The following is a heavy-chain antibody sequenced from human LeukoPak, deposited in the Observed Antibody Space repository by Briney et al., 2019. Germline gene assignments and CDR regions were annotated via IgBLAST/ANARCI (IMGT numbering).Heavy chain of an antibody. CDR2: IYPGDSDT. Sequence: GEPLKISCKVSGYSFTSYWIAWVGQMPGKGLKWMGSIYPGDSDTRYSPSFQGQVTISGDESISTACLQWSSLKASDTAMYYCARLSYDFWSGYKSMPNWFDPWGQGTLVTVSS. J-gene: IGHJ5*02. D-gene: IGHD3-3*01. CDR1: GYSFTSYW. V-gene: IGHV5-51*01. CDR3: ARLSYDFWSGYKSMPNWFDP.